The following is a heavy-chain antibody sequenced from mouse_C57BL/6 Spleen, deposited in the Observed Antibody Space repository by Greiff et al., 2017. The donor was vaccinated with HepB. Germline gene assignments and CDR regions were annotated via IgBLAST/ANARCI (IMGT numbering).Heavy chain of an antibody. J-gene: IGHJ2*01. Sequence: VQLQQSGPELVKPGASVKISCKASGYTFTDYYMNWVKQSHGKSLEWIGDINPNNGGTSYNQKFKGKATLTVDKSSSTAYMELRSLTSEDSAVYYCAREGNIYYASGPYYFDYWGQGTTLTVSS. V-gene: IGHV1-26*01. CDR3: AREGNIYYASGPYYFDY. D-gene: IGHD2-1*01. CDR1: GYTFTDYY. CDR2: INPNNGGT.